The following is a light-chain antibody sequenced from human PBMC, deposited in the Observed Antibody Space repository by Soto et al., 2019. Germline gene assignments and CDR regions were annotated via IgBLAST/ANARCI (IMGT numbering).Light chain of an antibody. CDR1: QSISGY. Sequence: SVSASEGDRVTITCRASQSISGYLNWYQQKPGKAPELLIYAASTLQSGVPSRFSGSGSGTDFTLTIICLQSEDFTPYYCPLYESFPTTFGPVTMVDIK. CDR3: PLYESFPTT. CDR2: AAS. J-gene: IGKJ3*01. V-gene: IGKV1-39*01.